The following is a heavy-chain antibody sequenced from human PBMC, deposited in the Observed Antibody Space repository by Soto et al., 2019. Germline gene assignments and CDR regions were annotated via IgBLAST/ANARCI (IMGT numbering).Heavy chain of an antibody. Sequence: EVQLLESGGGLVQPGGSLRLSCVGSGFTFSSYAMSWVRQAPGKGLEWVSGISGSGGNTNYADSVKGRFTISRDNSKNTLSLQMNRLRAEDTALYYCARGSSGYYYFDYWGQGTLVTVSS. V-gene: IGHV3-23*01. CDR3: ARGSSGYYYFDY. J-gene: IGHJ4*02. D-gene: IGHD3-22*01. CDR2: ISGSGGNT. CDR1: GFTFSSYA.